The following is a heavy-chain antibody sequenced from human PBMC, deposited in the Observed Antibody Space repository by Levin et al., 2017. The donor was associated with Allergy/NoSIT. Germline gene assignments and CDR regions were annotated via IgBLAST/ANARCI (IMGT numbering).Heavy chain of an antibody. CDR3: AREAAGDHVQSETGTINTPGYFDK. V-gene: IGHV3-33*01. CDR1: GLIFSNFG. D-gene: IGHD1-14*01. J-gene: IGHJ4*02. Sequence: PGGSLRLSCTASGLIFSNFGFHWIRQSPVRGLEWVAVVWSDGSEKYYADSVEGRFSVSKDNSKNTQYLEMTDLRVDDTAVYYCAREAAGDHVQSETGTINTPGYFDKWGQGTLVTVSS. CDR2: VWSDGSEK.